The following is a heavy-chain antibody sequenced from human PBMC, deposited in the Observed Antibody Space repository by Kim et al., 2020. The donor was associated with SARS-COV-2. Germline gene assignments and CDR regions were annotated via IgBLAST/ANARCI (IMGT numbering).Heavy chain of an antibody. D-gene: IGHD6-13*01. CDR3: ARSRAAAGTTTTPLLFDY. J-gene: IGHJ4*02. Sequence: SETLSLTCTVSGYSISSGYYWGWIRQPPGKGLEWIGSIYHSGSTYYNPSLKSRVTISVDTSKNQFSLKLSSVTAADTAVYYCARSRAAAGTTTTPLLFDYWGQGTLVTVSS. CDR1: GYSISSGYY. V-gene: IGHV4-38-2*02. CDR2: IYHSGST.